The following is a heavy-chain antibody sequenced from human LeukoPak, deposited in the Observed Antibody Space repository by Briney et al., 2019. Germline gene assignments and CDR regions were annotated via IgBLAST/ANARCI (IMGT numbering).Heavy chain of an antibody. CDR2: ILGGGDTT. CDR1: GFTFNYYA. J-gene: IGHJ3*02. Sequence: GGSLRLSCAASGFTFNYYAMNWVRQAPGKGLEWVSAILGGGDTTSYADSVKGRFTISRDNSKNTLYLQMNSLRAEDTAVYYCARGAVASAFDIWGQGTMVTVSS. V-gene: IGHV3-23*01. CDR3: ARGAVASAFDI. D-gene: IGHD5-12*01.